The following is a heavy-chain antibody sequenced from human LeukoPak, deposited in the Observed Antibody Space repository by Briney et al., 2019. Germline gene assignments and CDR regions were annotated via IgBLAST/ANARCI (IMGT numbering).Heavy chain of an antibody. V-gene: IGHV4-4*09. CDR3: ARPGSSTPGAFDI. D-gene: IGHD2-2*01. J-gene: IGHJ3*02. CDR1: GGSISSYS. CDR2: IYTSGTT. Sequence: PSETLSLTCTVSGGSISSYSWTWIRQPPGKALEWIGYIYTSGTTDYNPSLKSRVTISVDTSKNQFSLKLTSVTAADAAVYYCARPGSSTPGAFDIWGQGTVVTVSS.